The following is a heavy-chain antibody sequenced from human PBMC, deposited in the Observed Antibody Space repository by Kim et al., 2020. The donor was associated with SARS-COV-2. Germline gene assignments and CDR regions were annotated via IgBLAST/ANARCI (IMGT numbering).Heavy chain of an antibody. J-gene: IGHJ6*02. Sequence: SETLSLTCAVYGGSFSGYYWSWIRQPPGKGLEWIGEINHSGSTNYNPSLKSRVTISVDTSKNQFSLKLSSVTAADTAVYYCATLGGGSYYYYGMDVWGQG. V-gene: IGHV4-34*01. D-gene: IGHD3-16*01. CDR2: INHSGST. CDR1: GGSFSGYY. CDR3: ATLGGGSYYYYGMDV.